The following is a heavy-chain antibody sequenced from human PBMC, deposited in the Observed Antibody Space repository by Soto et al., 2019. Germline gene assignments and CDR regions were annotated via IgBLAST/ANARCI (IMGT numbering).Heavy chain of an antibody. J-gene: IGHJ6*03. Sequence: GGSLRLSCAASGFTFSSYSMDWVRQAPGKGLEWVSSISSSSYIYYADSVKGRFTISRDNAKNSLYLQMNSLRAEDTAVYYCARHYGDPSMDVWGKGTTVTVSS. CDR3: ARHYGDPSMDV. CDR1: GFTFSSYS. D-gene: IGHD4-17*01. CDR2: ISSSSYI. V-gene: IGHV3-21*01.